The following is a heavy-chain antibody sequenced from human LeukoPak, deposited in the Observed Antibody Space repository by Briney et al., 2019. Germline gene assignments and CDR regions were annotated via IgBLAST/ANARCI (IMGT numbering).Heavy chain of an antibody. CDR2: IFYSGAT. CDR3: ARQIGLNWFDP. CDR1: RGSISSSSYS. Sequence: NPSETLSLTCTVPRGSISSSSYSSGWIRQPPGNGLVLIGSIFYSGATHYNPSLKTGVTISVDTSKNQFTLKLSSVTAADTAVYYCARQIGLNWFDPWGQGTLVTVSS. V-gene: IGHV4-39*01. J-gene: IGHJ5*02.